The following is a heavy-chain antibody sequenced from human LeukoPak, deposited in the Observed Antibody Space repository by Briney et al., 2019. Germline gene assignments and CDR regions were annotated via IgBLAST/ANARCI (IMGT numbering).Heavy chain of an antibody. V-gene: IGHV4-4*07. J-gene: IGHJ4*02. CDR3: ARDRSGSGSYYGAPDY. CDR2: IYTSGIT. Sequence: PSETLSLTCTVSGGSISSSYWSWIRQPAGKGLEWIGRIYTSGITNYNPSLMSRVTMSVDTSNNHLSLRLSSVAAADTAVYYCARDRSGSGSYYGAPDYWGQGILVTVSS. D-gene: IGHD3-10*01. CDR1: GGSISSSY.